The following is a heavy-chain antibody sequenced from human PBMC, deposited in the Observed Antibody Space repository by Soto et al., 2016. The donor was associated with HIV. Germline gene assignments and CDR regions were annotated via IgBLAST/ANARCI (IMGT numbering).Heavy chain of an antibody. CDR2: INNDGSSS. Sequence: EVQLVESGGRLVQPGGSLRLSCEASGFTFRSYWMHWVRQIPGKGLVWVSRINNDGSSSAYADPVKGRFTISRDNAKNTLYLEMRRLSAEDTARYYCVRDLMTGYNERPTSDYWGQGTLVTVSS. CDR3: VRDLMTGYNERPTSDY. V-gene: IGHV3-74*01. D-gene: IGHD2-15*01. CDR1: GFTFRSYW. J-gene: IGHJ4*02.